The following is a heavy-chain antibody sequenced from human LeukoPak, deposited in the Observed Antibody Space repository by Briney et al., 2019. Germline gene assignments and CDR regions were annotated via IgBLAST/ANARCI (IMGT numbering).Heavy chain of an antibody. V-gene: IGHV4-38-2*02. D-gene: IGHD3-3*01. CDR3: AREWDGRDFWSGYYTDYFDY. J-gene: IGHJ4*02. CDR1: GFTFSDYY. Sequence: GSLRLSCAASGFTFSDYYMSWIRQSPGKGLEWIGSIYYSGTTYYNPSLKSRVTISVDTSKDQFSLKLSSVTAADTAVYYCAREWDGRDFWSGYYTDYFDYWGQGTLVTVSS. CDR2: IYYSGTT.